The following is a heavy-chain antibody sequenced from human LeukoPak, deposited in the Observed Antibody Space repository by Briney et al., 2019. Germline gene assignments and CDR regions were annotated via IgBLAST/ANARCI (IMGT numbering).Heavy chain of an antibody. CDR3: ARGDRAASGYDY. D-gene: IGHD3-22*01. J-gene: IGHJ4*02. V-gene: IGHV3-66*01. CDR1: AFTVGSNY. CDR2: IYSGGST. Sequence: PGGSLRLSCAASAFTVGSNYMNWVRQAPGKGLEWVSVIYSGGSTYYADSVKGRFTVSRDNSKNTLYLQMNSLRAEDTAVYYCARGDRAASGYDYWGQGTLVTVSS.